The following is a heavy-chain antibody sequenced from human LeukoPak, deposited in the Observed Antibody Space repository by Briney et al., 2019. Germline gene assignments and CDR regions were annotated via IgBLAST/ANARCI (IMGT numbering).Heavy chain of an antibody. V-gene: IGHV3-48*02. J-gene: IGHJ3*02. CDR1: GLSFSSYT. CDR2: IRDSSSTI. D-gene: IGHD2/OR15-2a*01. Sequence: GGSLRLSCAASGLSFSSYTFNWVRQTPGKGLEWISYIRDSSSTIYYADSVKGRFTISRDNAENSLFLQMNSLRDEDTAVYYCAREFLSGSFDIWGQGTKVTVSS. CDR3: AREFLSGSFDI.